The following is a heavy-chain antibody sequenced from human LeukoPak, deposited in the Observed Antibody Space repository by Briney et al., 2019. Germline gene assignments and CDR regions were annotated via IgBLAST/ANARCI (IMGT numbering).Heavy chain of an antibody. Sequence: GGSLRLSCAASGFTFSSYWMSWVRQAPGKGLEWVANIKQDGSEKYYVDSVKGRFTISRDNAKNSLYLQMNSLRAEDTAVYYCAKDPAYSGWISKIDYWGQGTLVTVSS. D-gene: IGHD2-21*01. CDR1: GFTFSSYW. CDR3: AKDPAYSGWISKIDY. CDR2: IKQDGSEK. V-gene: IGHV3-7*01. J-gene: IGHJ4*02.